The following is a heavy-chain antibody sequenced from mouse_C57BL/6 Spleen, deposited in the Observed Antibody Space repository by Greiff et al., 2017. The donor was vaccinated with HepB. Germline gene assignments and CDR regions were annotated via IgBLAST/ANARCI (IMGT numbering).Heavy chain of an antibody. CDR2: IHPNSGST. V-gene: IGHV1-64*01. J-gene: IGHJ3*01. CDR1: GYTFTSYW. Sequence: VQLQQSGAELVKPGASVTLSCKASGYTFTSYWMHWVKQRPGQGLEWIGMIHPNSGSTNYNEKFKSKATLTVDKSSSTAYMQLSSLTSEDSAVYYCARSTMGTTGFAYWGQGTLVTVSA. CDR3: ARSTMGTTGFAY. D-gene: IGHD2-2*01.